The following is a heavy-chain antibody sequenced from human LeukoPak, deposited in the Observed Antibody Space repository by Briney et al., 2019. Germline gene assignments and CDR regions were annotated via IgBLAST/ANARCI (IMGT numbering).Heavy chain of an antibody. CDR1: GFTFSSYG. CDR2: IRYDGSNK. CDR3: AKGFGSSSWYFDY. V-gene: IGHV3-30*02. D-gene: IGHD6-13*01. J-gene: IGHJ4*02. Sequence: GGSLRLSCAASGFTFSSYGMHWVRQAPGKGLEWVAFIRYDGSNKYYADSVKGRFTISRDNSKNTLYLQMNSLRAEDTAVYYCAKGFGSSSWYFDYWGQGTLVTVSS.